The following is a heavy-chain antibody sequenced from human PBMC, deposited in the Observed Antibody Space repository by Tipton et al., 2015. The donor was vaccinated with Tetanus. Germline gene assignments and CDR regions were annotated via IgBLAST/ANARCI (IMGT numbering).Heavy chain of an antibody. CDR2: VSDSGST. V-gene: IGHV4-61*01. Sequence: TLSLTCSVSGAPVTSGRHHWSWIRLAPGRGPEWIGFVSDSGSTNYNPSVRGRVAISLDTSKNQFSLELTSVTAADTAVYYCARDSSLGSNSWAFDLWGRGTTVTVSS. CDR1: GAPVTSGRHH. J-gene: IGHJ3*01. D-gene: IGHD4-23*01. CDR3: ARDSSLGSNSWAFDL.